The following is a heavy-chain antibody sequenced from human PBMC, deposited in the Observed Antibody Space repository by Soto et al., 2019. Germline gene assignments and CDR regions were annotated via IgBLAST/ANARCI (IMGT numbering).Heavy chain of an antibody. V-gene: IGHV3-30*04. CDR2: ILKDGKSK. CDR1: GFILSDFA. Sequence: PVGSLRLSCAASGFILSDFAMHWVRQAPGRGLEWVAVILKDGKSKYYADSVRGRFTISSDTSKDTIFLQLTSLRLDDSAVYYCAKTGCNGGSCFSWFDPWGQGTPVTVSS. D-gene: IGHD2-15*01. CDR3: AKTGCNGGSCFSWFDP. J-gene: IGHJ5*02.